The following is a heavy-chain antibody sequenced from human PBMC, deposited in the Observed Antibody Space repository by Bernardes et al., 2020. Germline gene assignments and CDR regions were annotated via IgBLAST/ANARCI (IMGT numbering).Heavy chain of an antibody. CDR3: ARAMVRGLVTPSYFYHGMDV. Sequence: GGSLRLSCAASGFTFSDHAMHWVRQAPGKGLEWVAVLSYDGSIEYYADSVRGRFTISRDNSRSTLYLQMNSLRPEDTNVYYCARAMVRGLVTPSYFYHGMDVWGQGTTVTVSS. J-gene: IGHJ6*02. CDR1: GFTFSDHA. V-gene: IGHV3-30*04. D-gene: IGHD3-10*01. CDR2: LSYDGSIE.